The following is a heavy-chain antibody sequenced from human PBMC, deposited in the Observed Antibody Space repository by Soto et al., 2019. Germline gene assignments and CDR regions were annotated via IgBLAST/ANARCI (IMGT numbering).Heavy chain of an antibody. D-gene: IGHD4-17*01. Sequence: SETLSLTCTLSGSSISSYYCSWIGQPPGKGLEWIGYIYYSGSTNYNPSLKSRVTISVDTSKNQFSLKLNSVTPEDTAVYYCARDLVTTAVTSYYYYYGMDVWGQGTTVTVSS. V-gene: IGHV4-59*12. CDR2: IYYSGST. CDR3: ARDLVTTAVTSYYYYYGMDV. J-gene: IGHJ6*02. CDR1: GSSISSYY.